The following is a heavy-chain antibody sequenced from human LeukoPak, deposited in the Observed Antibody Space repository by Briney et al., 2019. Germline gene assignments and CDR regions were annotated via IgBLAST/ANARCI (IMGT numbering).Heavy chain of an antibody. CDR3: ATKKGYSYGYDPDAFDI. CDR2: IIPIFGTA. J-gene: IGHJ3*02. Sequence: SVKVSCKASGGTFSSYAISWVRQAPGQGLEWMGGIIPIFGTANYAQKFQGRVTITADKSTSTAYMELSSLRSEDTAVYYCATKKGYSYGYDPDAFDIWGQGTMVTVSS. D-gene: IGHD5-18*01. V-gene: IGHV1-69*06. CDR1: GGTFSSYA.